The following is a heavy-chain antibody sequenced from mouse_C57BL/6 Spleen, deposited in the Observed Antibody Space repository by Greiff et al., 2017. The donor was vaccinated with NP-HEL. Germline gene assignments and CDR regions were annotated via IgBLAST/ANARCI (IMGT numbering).Heavy chain of an antibody. CDR1: GYTFTDYE. Sequence: QVQLKESGAELVRPGASVTLSCKASGYTFTDYEMHWVKQTPVHGLAWIGAIDPETGGTAYNQKFKGKAILTADKSSSTAYMELRSLTSEDSAVYYCTRDAPAWFAYWGQGTLVTVSA. CDR2: IDPETGGT. CDR3: TRDAPAWFAY. J-gene: IGHJ3*01. V-gene: IGHV1-15*01.